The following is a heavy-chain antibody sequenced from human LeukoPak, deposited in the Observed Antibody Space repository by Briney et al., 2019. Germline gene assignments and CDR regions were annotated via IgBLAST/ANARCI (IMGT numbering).Heavy chain of an antibody. V-gene: IGHV4-61*02. Sequence: PSETLSLTCTVSGGSISSGSYYWSWIRQPAGKGLEWIGRIYTSGSTYYNPSLKSRVTISVDTSKNQFSLKLSSVTAADTAVYYCARYEIAVAATGSWFDPWGQGTLVTVSS. D-gene: IGHD6-19*01. J-gene: IGHJ5*02. CDR3: ARYEIAVAATGSWFDP. CDR1: GGSISSGSYY. CDR2: IYTSGST.